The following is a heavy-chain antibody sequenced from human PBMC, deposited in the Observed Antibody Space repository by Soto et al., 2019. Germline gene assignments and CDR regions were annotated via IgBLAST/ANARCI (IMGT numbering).Heavy chain of an antibody. CDR2: INHHLGYA. V-gene: IGHV3-23*01. D-gene: IGHD1-26*01. J-gene: IGHJ6*02. Sequence: EVQLLESGGGSIQPGGSLRLSCAASGFPFSLNLMSWVRQAPGKGLEGVSLINHHLGYAYYADSVKGRFTISRDNSKNTLYLQMNSLRAEDTAVYCCTKDHSRNLNHGDYYYYGMDLWGQGTTVTVSS. CDR1: GFPFSLNL. CDR3: TKDHSRNLNHGDYYYYGMDL.